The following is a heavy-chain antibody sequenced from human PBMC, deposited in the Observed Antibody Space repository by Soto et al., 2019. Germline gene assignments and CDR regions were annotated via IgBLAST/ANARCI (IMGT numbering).Heavy chain of an antibody. D-gene: IGHD6-6*01. V-gene: IGHV6-1*01. Sequence: SQTLSLTCAISGDSVSSNSAAWNRIRQSPSRGLEWLGRTYYRSKWYNDYAVSVKSRITINPDTSKNQFSLQLNSVTPEDTAVYYCARGSIVARKDAFDIWGQGTMVTV. CDR3: ARGSIVARKDAFDI. J-gene: IGHJ3*02. CDR2: TYYRSKWYN. CDR1: GDSVSSNSAA.